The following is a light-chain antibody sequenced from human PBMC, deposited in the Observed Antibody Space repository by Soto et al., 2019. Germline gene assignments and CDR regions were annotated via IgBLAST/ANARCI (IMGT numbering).Light chain of an antibody. V-gene: IGKV3-15*01. Sequence: DIVMTQSPATLSVSPGERATLSCRASLTVSNNVAWYQQKPGQAPRLLIFYASTRATGIPDRFSGSGSEKDFTLTISSLQSEDSAVYYCQQYNNWPPGATFGPGTKVDIK. J-gene: IGKJ3*01. CDR3: QQYNNWPPGAT. CDR1: LTVSNN. CDR2: YAS.